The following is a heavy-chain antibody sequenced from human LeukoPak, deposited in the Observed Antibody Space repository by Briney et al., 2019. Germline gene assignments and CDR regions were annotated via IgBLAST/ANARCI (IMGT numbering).Heavy chain of an antibody. CDR1: GGSFSGYY. CDR3: ARANAVTTVLFDL. CDR2: VNHGGGA. J-gene: IGHJ2*01. D-gene: IGHD4-17*01. Sequence: PSETLSLTCAVYGGSFSGYYWSWIRQPPGKGLEWLGEVNHGGGANYNPSLKSRVTMSVDTSKNHFSLELSSATAADTAIYYCARANAVTTVLFDLWGRGTLVTVSS. V-gene: IGHV4-34*01.